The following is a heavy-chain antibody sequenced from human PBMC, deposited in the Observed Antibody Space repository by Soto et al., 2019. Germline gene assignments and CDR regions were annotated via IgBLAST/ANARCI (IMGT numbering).Heavy chain of an antibody. D-gene: IGHD2-15*01. V-gene: IGHV4-59*01. CDR1: GGSISSYY. Sequence: QVQLQESGPGLVKPSETLSLTCTVSGGSISSYYWSWIRQPPGKGLEWIGYIYYSGSTNYNPSLKSRVTISVDTSKNQFSLKLSSVTAADTAVYYCAIFRAYCSGGSCYSGPNWFDPWGQGTLVTVSS. CDR3: AIFRAYCSGGSCYSGPNWFDP. CDR2: IYYSGST. J-gene: IGHJ5*02.